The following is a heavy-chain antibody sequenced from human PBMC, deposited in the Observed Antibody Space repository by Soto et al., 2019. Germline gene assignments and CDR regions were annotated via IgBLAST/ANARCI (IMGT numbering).Heavy chain of an antibody. D-gene: IGHD5-18*01. CDR1: GGSFSGYY. CDR2: INHSGST. Sequence: SETLSLTCAVYGGSFSGYYWSWIRQPPGKGLEWIGGINHSGSTNYNPSLKSRVTISVDTSKNQFSLKLSSVTAADTAVYYCARLMKLWFPKNWFDPWGQGTLVTVSS. J-gene: IGHJ5*02. CDR3: ARLMKLWFPKNWFDP. V-gene: IGHV4-34*01.